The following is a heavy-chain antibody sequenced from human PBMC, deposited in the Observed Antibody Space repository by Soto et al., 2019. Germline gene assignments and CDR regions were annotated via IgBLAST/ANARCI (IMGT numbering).Heavy chain of an antibody. Sequence: QVQLQESGPGLVKPSETLSLTCTVSGGSISSYYWSWIRQPPGKGLEWIGYIYYSGSTNDNPSLKSRVTISVDTSKNQFSLKLSSVTAADTAVYYCARRVSDEGDAFDIWGQGTMVTVSS. CDR3: ARRVSDEGDAFDI. D-gene: IGHD6-13*01. CDR1: GGSISSYY. CDR2: IYYSGST. J-gene: IGHJ3*02. V-gene: IGHV4-59*08.